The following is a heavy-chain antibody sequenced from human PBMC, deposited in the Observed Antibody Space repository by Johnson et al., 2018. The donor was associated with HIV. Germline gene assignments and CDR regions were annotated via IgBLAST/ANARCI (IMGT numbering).Heavy chain of an antibody. J-gene: IGHJ3*02. D-gene: IGHD1-26*01. V-gene: IGHV3-30*01. CDR3: ASGLGIVGATRSAFDI. CDR2: ISYDGSNK. Sequence: QVQLVESGGGVVQPGRSLRLSCAASGFTFSTYNMHWVRQAPGKGLEWVAVISYDGSNKYYADSVKAPFTISRDNSKNTLYLQMNSLRAEDTAVYYCASGLGIVGATRSAFDIWGQGTMVTVSS. CDR1: GFTFSTYN.